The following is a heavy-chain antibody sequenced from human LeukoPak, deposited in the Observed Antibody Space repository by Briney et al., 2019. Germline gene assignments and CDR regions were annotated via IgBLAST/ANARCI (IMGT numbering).Heavy chain of an antibody. D-gene: IGHD2-8*01. CDR3: SREVSEAFDI. CDR2: IRYDGNLQ. V-gene: IGHV3-30*02. CDR1: GFIFSNYG. J-gene: IGHJ3*02. Sequence: GGSLRLSCAASGFIFSNYGFHWVRQAPGKGLEWVAVIRYDGNLQYHADSVKGRFTVSKDNFKDTLYLHMNGLRPEDSAVYYCSREVSEAFDIWGQGSMVTVS.